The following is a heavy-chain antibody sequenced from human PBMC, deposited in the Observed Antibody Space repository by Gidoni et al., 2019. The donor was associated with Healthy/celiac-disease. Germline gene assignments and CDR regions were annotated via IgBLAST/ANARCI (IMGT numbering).Heavy chain of an antibody. D-gene: IGHD3-3*01. CDR2: ISYDGSNK. J-gene: IGHJ6*02. V-gene: IGHV3-30*18. Sequence: QVQLVESGGGVVQPGRSLRLSCAASGFTFSSYGMHWVRQAPGKGLEWVAVISYDGSNKYYADCVKGRFTISRDNSKNTLYLKMNSMRAEDTAVYYCAKDQEGYDCWSGYSGRYGMDVWGQGTTVTVSS. CDR3: AKDQEGYDCWSGYSGRYGMDV. CDR1: GFTFSSYG.